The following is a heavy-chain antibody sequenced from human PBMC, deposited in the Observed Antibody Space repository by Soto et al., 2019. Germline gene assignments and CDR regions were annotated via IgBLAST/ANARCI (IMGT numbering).Heavy chain of an antibody. J-gene: IGHJ5*02. CDR3: AREDDYLNWFDP. V-gene: IGHV3-7*03. CDR2: IKQDGSEK. D-gene: IGHD4-17*01. CDR1: GFTFSSYW. Sequence: HPGGSLSLSCAASGFTFSSYWMSWVRQAPGKGLEWVANIKQDGSEKYYVDTVKGRFTISRDNAKNSLYLQMNSLRAEDTAVYYCAREDDYLNWFDPWGQGTLVTVSS.